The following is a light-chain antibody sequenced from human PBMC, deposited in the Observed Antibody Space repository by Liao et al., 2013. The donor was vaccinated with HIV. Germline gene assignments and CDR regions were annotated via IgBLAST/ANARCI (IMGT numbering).Light chain of an antibody. CDR2: QDT. V-gene: IGLV3-1*01. CDR3: QAWDDNTAV. J-gene: IGLJ3*02. CDR1: TLDDKY. Sequence: SYELTQPPSVSVSPGQTATITCSGDTLDDKYAFWYQQRPGQSPVLVIYQDTKRPSGIPERFSGSNSGNTATLTISGTQAMDEADYYCQAWDDNTAVFGGGTKLTVL.